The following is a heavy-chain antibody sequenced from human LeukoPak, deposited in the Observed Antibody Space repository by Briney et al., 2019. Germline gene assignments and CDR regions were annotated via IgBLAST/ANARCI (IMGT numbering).Heavy chain of an antibody. CDR3: ASSPRGYSYGNYYYYYMDV. CDR2: MNPNSGNT. D-gene: IGHD5-18*01. CDR1: GYTFTNYA. Sequence: ASVKVSCKASGYTFTNYAINWVRQATGQGLEWMGWMNPNSGNTGYAQKFQGRVTITRNTSISTAYMELSSLRSEDTAVYYCASSPRGYSYGNYYYYYMDVWGKGTTVTISS. V-gene: IGHV1-8*03. J-gene: IGHJ6*03.